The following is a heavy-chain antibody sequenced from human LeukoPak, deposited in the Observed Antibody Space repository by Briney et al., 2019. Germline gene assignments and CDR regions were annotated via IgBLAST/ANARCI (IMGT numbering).Heavy chain of an antibody. CDR1: GFTFSSYW. CDR2: ISGSGGTT. V-gene: IGHV3-23*01. Sequence: PGGSLRLSCAASGFTFSSYWLHWVRQAPGKGLVWVSTISGSGGTTYIADSVKGRFTISRDNSKNTLFLEMNSLRVEDTALYFCAKGAVESLNYYFYMEVWGTGTTVTVSS. D-gene: IGHD2-15*01. J-gene: IGHJ6*03. CDR3: AKGAVESLNYYFYMEV.